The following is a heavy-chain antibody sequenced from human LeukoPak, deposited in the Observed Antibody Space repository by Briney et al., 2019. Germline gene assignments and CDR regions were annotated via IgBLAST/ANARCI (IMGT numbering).Heavy chain of an antibody. D-gene: IGHD5-18*01. CDR2: IYHSGST. Sequence: SETLSLTCTVSGGSMSSSTYYWGWIRQPPGKGLEWIGSIYHSGSTYYNPPLKSRVTISVDTSKNQFSLKLSSVTAADTAVYYCARHLGIQLWLLDYWGQGTLVTVSS. CDR1: GGSMSSSTYY. J-gene: IGHJ4*02. CDR3: ARHLGIQLWLLDY. V-gene: IGHV4-39*01.